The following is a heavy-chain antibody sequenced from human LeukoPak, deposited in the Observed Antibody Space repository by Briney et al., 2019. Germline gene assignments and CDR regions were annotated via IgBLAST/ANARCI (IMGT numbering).Heavy chain of an antibody. CDR3: VKGGNPYYYDSNGDY. CDR2: ISSNGGST. CDR1: GFTFGSYA. V-gene: IGHV3-64D*09. J-gene: IGHJ4*02. D-gene: IGHD3-22*01. Sequence: GGSLRLSCSASGFTFGSYAMQWVRQSPGKRLEYVSSISSNGGSTYYADSVKGRFTISRDNSRYTLNLQMSSLRVKDTAVYYCVKGGNPYYYDSNGDYWGQGTLVTVSS.